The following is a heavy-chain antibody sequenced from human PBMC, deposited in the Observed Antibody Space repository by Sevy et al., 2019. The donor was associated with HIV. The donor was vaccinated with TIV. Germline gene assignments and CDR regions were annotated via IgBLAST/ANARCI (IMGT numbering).Heavy chain of an antibody. V-gene: IGHV3-23*01. CDR3: AKDVQDYDFWSGTYYYYYYMDV. CDR1: GFTFSSYA. J-gene: IGHJ6*03. CDR2: ISGSGGST. D-gene: IGHD3-3*01. Sequence: GGSLRLSCAASGFTFSSYAMSWVRQAPGKGLEWVSAISGSGGSTYYADSVKGRFTFSRDNSKNTLYLQMNSLRAEDTAVYYCAKDVQDYDFWSGTYYYYYYMDVWGKGTTVTVSS.